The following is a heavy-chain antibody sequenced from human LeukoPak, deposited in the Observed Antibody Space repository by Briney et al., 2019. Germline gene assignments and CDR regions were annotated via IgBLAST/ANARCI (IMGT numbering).Heavy chain of an antibody. D-gene: IGHD6-6*01. CDR1: GGTFSSYA. CDR3: ARDRGYSSSSGPIDY. J-gene: IGHJ4*02. V-gene: IGHV1-69*04. Sequence: SVKVSCKASGGTFSSYAISWVRQAPGQGLEWMGRIIPILGIANYAQKFQGRVTITADKSTSTAYMELSSLRSDDTAVYYCARDRGYSSSSGPIDYWGQGTLVTVSS. CDR2: IIPILGIA.